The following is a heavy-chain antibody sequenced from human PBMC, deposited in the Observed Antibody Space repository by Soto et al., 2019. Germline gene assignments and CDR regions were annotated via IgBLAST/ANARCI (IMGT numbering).Heavy chain of an antibody. CDR1: GFTFSGYG. V-gene: IGHV3-30*18. D-gene: IGHD2-15*01. CDR3: AKDGGYQEYYYYYYMDV. Sequence: GGSLRLSCAASGFTFSGYGIHWVRQAPGKGLEWVAVISYDGNHKYYADSVKGRFTISRDNSKNTLYLQMTSLRAEDTAVYYCAKDGGYQEYYYYYYMDVWGKGTTVTVSS. J-gene: IGHJ6*03. CDR2: ISYDGNHK.